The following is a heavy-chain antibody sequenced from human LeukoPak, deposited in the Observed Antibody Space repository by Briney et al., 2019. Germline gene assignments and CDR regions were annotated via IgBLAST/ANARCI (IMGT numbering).Heavy chain of an antibody. CDR3: ARADGWGSHGY. D-gene: IGHD3-16*01. Sequence: GGSLRLSCAASGSSFSDYYMSWLRQAPGKGLEWVSYISSSSSYTNYADSVKGRFTISRDNAKNSLYLQMDSLRDDDTAVYYCARADGWGSHGYWGQGTLVTVSS. CDR1: GSSFSDYY. CDR2: ISSSSSYT. J-gene: IGHJ4*02. V-gene: IGHV3-11*05.